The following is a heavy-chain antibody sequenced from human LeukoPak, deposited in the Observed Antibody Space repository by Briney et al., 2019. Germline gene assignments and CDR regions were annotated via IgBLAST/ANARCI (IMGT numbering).Heavy chain of an antibody. CDR3: ASPKGGDGYKE. J-gene: IGHJ4*02. Sequence: SVKVSCKASGGTLSSYAISWVRQAPGQGLEWMGGIVPIFGTANYAQKFQGRVTITTDESTSTAYMELSSLRSEDTAVYYCASPKGGDGYKEWGQGTLVTVSS. CDR2: IVPIFGTA. D-gene: IGHD5-24*01. V-gene: IGHV1-69*05. CDR1: GGTLSSYA.